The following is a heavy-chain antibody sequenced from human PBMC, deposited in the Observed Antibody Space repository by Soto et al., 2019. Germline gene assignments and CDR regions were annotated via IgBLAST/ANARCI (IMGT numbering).Heavy chain of an antibody. D-gene: IGHD1-26*01. J-gene: IGHJ5*02. Sequence: QVQLQQWGAGLLKPSETLSLTCAVYGGSFSGYYWSWIRQPPGKGLEWIGEINHRGSTNYNPSLKSRVTLSVDTSKNQFSLKVSSVTAADTAVYYCARLPSSGSYFGSWGQGILVTVSS. V-gene: IGHV4-34*01. CDR1: GGSFSGYY. CDR2: INHRGST. CDR3: ARLPSSGSYFGS.